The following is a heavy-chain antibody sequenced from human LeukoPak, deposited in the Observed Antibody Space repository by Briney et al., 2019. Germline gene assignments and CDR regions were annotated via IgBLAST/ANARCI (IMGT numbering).Heavy chain of an antibody. CDR1: GFTFSSYA. Sequence: PGGSLRLSCAASGFTFSSYAMHWVRQAPGKGLEWVAVISYDGSNKYYADSVKGRFTISRDNSKNTLYLQMNSLRAEDTAVYYCARDKHSSGWYRVEYYFDYWGQGTLVTVSS. CDR2: ISYDGSNK. CDR3: ARDKHSSGWYRVEYYFDY. V-gene: IGHV3-30*04. J-gene: IGHJ4*02. D-gene: IGHD6-19*01.